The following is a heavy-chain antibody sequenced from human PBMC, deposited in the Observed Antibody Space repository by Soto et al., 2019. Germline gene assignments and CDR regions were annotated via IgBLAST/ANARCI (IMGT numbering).Heavy chain of an antibody. CDR1: GFTFSSYA. Sequence: EVQLLESGGGLVQPGGSLRLSCTASGFTFSSYAMNWVRQAPGKGLAWVSLISGSGGSTYYADPVKGRFTISRDNSKNTLYLQINSLTAEATAVYYCASRTSGWYFDYWGQGTLVTVSS. J-gene: IGHJ4*02. CDR2: ISGSGGST. V-gene: IGHV3-23*01. D-gene: IGHD6-19*01. CDR3: ASRTSGWYFDY.